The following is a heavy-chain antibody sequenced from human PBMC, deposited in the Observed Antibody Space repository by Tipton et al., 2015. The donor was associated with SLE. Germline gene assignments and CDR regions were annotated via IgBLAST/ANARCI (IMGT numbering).Heavy chain of an antibody. J-gene: IGHJ5*02. CDR2: VYYSGST. Sequence: TLSLTCSVSGGSINNYYWSWIRQPPGKGLEWIGCVYYSGSTNYNPSLNSRVTISVDRSKSQLSLRLTSATAAETAVYYCARGTRETRADLWGQGTLVKVSS. D-gene: IGHD1-14*01. CDR1: GGSINNYY. V-gene: IGHV4-59*08. CDR3: ARGTRETRADL.